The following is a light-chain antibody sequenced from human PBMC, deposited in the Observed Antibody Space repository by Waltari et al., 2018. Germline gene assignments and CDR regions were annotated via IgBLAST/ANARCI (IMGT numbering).Light chain of an antibody. V-gene: IGKV3-11*01. Sequence: IVFTQSPATLSLSPGERATLPCRASQSVNYFLACSQQKPGQAPRLLIDDASNRATGIPARFSGSWSATVFTLTSSSLEPEDAAVYYCQQRTNWPLTFGGGTKVEIK. CDR3: QQRTNWPLT. CDR2: DAS. J-gene: IGKJ4*01. CDR1: QSVNYF.